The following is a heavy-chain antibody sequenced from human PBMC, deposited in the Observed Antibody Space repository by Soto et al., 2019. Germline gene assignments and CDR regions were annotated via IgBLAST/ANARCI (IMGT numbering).Heavy chain of an antibody. CDR1: GFTFSNAW. D-gene: IGHD3-22*01. CDR3: TTDTLYYYDSSGYYVDAFDI. CDR2: IKSKTDGGTT. J-gene: IGHJ3*02. Sequence: EVQLVESGGGLVKPGGSLRLSCAASGFTFSNAWMNWVRQAPGKGLEWVGRIKSKTDGGTTDYAATVKGRFTISRDDSKNTLYLQMHSLKTEDTAVYYCTTDTLYYYDSSGYYVDAFDIWGQGTMVTVSS. V-gene: IGHV3-15*07.